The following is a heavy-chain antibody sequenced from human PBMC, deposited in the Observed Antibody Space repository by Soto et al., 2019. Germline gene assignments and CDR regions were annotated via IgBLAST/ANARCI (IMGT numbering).Heavy chain of an antibody. CDR1: GFTFDDYA. CDR2: ISWNSGSI. V-gene: IGHV3-9*01. D-gene: IGHD3-22*01. Sequence: EVQLVESGGGLVQPGRSLRLSCAASGFTFDDYAMHWVRQAPGKGLEWVSGISWNSGSIGCADSVKGRFTISRDNAKNSLYLQMNSLRAEDTALYYCAKDMGYDSSGSYGMDVWGQGTTVTVSS. J-gene: IGHJ6*02. CDR3: AKDMGYDSSGSYGMDV.